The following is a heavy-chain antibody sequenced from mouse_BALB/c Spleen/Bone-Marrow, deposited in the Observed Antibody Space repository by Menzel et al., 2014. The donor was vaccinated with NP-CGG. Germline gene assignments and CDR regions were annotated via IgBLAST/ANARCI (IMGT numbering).Heavy chain of an antibody. V-gene: IGHV4-1*02. Sequence: EVQLQQSGGGLVQPGGSLKLSCTASGFDFSRYWMSWVRQAPGKGLQWIGEINPESSTINYTPSLKDKFIISRDNAKNTPYLQMSKVRSEDTALYYCTRLTYYGLSDYWGQGTTLTVSS. CDR3: TRLTYYGLSDY. D-gene: IGHD1-2*01. J-gene: IGHJ2*01. CDR2: INPESSTI. CDR1: GFDFSRYW.